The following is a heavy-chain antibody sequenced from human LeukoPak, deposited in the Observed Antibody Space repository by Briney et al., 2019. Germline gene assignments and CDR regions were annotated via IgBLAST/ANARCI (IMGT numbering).Heavy chain of an antibody. CDR3: AREGAAAGTLDYYYGMDV. Sequence: ASVKVSCKASGYTFTNYDINWVRQATGQGLEWMGIINPSGGSTSYAQKFQGRVTMTRDTSTSTVYMELSSLRSEDTAVYYCAREGAAAGTLDYYYGMDVWGQGTTVTVSS. D-gene: IGHD6-13*01. J-gene: IGHJ6*02. V-gene: IGHV1-46*01. CDR2: INPSGGST. CDR1: GYTFTNYD.